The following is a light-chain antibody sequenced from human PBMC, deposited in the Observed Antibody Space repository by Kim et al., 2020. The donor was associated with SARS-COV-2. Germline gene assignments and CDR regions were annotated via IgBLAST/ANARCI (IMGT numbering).Light chain of an antibody. CDR3: QAWDSSTAQWV. J-gene: IGLJ3*02. Sequence: SYELTQPPSVSVSPGQTASITCSGDKLGDKYACWYQQKPGQSPVLVIYQDSKLPSGIPERFSGSNSGNTATLTISGTQAMDEADYYCQAWDSSTAQWVLG. CDR2: QDS. CDR1: KLGDKY. V-gene: IGLV3-1*01.